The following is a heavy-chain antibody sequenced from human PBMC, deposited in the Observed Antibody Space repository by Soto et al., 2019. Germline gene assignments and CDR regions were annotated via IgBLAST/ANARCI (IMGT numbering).Heavy chain of an antibody. V-gene: IGHV1-69*13. CDR1: GGTFSSYA. CDR3: ARLRGSWYYFDY. J-gene: IGHJ4*02. CDR2: IIPIFGTA. D-gene: IGHD6-13*01. Sequence: SVKVSCKASGGTFSSYAISWVRQAPGQGLEWMGGIIPIFGTANYAQKFQGRVTITADESTSTAYTELSSLRSEDTAVYYCARLRGSWYYFDYWGQGTLVTVSS.